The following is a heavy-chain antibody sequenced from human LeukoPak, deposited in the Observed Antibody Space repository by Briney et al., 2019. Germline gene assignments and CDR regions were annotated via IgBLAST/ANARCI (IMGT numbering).Heavy chain of an antibody. D-gene: IGHD4-17*01. CDR1: GFTFSSYG. CDR3: ATIEAVRFHY. J-gene: IGHJ4*02. V-gene: IGHV3-30*02. CDR2: IRYDGSNK. Sequence: GGSLRLSCGASGFTFSSYGMHWVRQAPGKGLEWVAFIRYDGSNKYYADSVKGRFTISRDNTKNSLYLQMNSLRAEDTAVYYCATIEAVRFHYWGQGTLVTVSS.